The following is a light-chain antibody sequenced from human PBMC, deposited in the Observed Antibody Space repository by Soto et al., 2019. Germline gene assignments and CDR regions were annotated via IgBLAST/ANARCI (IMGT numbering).Light chain of an antibody. J-gene: IGKJ3*01. CDR1: QSVNLN. Sequence: EIMMTQSPGTLSVSPGEGATLSCTASQSVNLNLAWYQHKPGQPPRLLLYDASTRATGIPVRFRGSGSGTEFTFTISSRQSEDSAVYYCHQYNYWPRGTFGPGTKVEIK. V-gene: IGKV3-15*01. CDR2: DAS. CDR3: HQYNYWPRGT.